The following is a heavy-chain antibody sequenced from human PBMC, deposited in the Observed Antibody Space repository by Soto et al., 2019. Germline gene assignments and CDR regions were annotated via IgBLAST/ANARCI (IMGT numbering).Heavy chain of an antibody. D-gene: IGHD3-22*01. CDR3: ARYYDSTGYYQDHWFDP. CDR1: GGSISSGDYY. Sequence: QVQLQESGPGLVKPSQTLSLTCTVSGGSISSGDYYWSWIRQPPGKGLEWIGYLYYSGSTYYNPSRKSRVIMSVDTSKNQLSLKLSSVTAADTAVYYCARYYDSTGYYQDHWFDPWGQGTLVTVSS. V-gene: IGHV4-30-4*01. J-gene: IGHJ5*02. CDR2: LYYSGST.